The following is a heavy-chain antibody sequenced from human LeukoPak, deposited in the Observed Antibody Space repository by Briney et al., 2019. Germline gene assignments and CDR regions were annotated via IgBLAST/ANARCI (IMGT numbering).Heavy chain of an antibody. CDR1: GFTFGTYA. J-gene: IGHJ4*02. CDR3: VKDSRPLGLDF. V-gene: IGHV3-43*02. Sequence: PGGSLRLSCAASGFTFGTYAMNWVRQAPGRGLQWVSLISGDGGSTFYADSVKGRFTISRDNSKSSLYLQMNSLRTEDTALYYCVKDSRPLGLDFWGQGTLVTVSS. CDR2: ISGDGGST. D-gene: IGHD6-6*01.